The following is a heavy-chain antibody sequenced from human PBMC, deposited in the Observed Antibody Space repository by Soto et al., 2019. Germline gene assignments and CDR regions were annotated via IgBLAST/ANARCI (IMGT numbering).Heavy chain of an antibody. Sequence: LRLSCAASGFTFSSYAMSWVRQAPGKGLEWVSAISGSGGSTYYADSVKGRFTISRDNSKNTLYLQMNSLRAEDTAVYYCAKGSSSSWSYYYYGMDVWGQGTTVTVSS. D-gene: IGHD6-13*01. V-gene: IGHV3-23*01. CDR3: AKGSSSSWSYYYYGMDV. CDR2: ISGSGGST. CDR1: GFTFSSYA. J-gene: IGHJ6*02.